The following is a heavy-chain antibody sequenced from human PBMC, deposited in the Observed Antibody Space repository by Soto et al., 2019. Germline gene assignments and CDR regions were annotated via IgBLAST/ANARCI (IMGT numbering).Heavy chain of an antibody. CDR3: ANSPLKTYYDYIWGSYRYGDAFDI. J-gene: IGHJ3*02. Sequence: QITLKESGPTLVKPTQTLTLTCTFSGFSLSTSGVGVGWIHQPPGKALQRLALIYWDDDNRYSPSLKSRLTLTKDTSNNQVVITMTNMDPVDTATYDCANSPLKTYYDYIWGSYRYGDAFDIWGQGTMVTVSS. V-gene: IGHV2-5*02. D-gene: IGHD3-16*02. CDR2: IYWDDDN. CDR1: GFSLSTSGVG.